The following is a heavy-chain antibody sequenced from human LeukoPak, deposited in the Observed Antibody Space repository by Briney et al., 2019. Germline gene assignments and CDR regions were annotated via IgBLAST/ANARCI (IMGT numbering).Heavy chain of an antibody. CDR3: ARDPGEGIGGWYPFDY. Sequence: SETLSLTCTVSGGSISSYYWSWIRELQGRGLEWIGYIYYSGSTNYNPSLKSRVTISVDTSKNQFSLKLSSVTAADTAVYYCARDPGEGIGGWYPFDYWGQGTLVTVSS. J-gene: IGHJ4*02. CDR1: GGSISSYY. CDR2: IYYSGST. V-gene: IGHV4-59*01. D-gene: IGHD6-19*01.